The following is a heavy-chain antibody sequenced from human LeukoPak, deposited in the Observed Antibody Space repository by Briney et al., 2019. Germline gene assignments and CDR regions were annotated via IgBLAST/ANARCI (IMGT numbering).Heavy chain of an antibody. Sequence: GXXLRLSCAASGFTFSSYGMHWVRQAPGKGLEWVAFIRYDGSNKYYADSVKGRFTISRDNSKNTLYLQMNSLRAEDTAVYYCATPGVVPAYGYFDYWGQGSLVTVSS. D-gene: IGHD2-2*01. CDR2: IRYDGSNK. J-gene: IGHJ4*02. CDR1: GFTFSSYG. CDR3: ATPGVVPAYGYFDY. V-gene: IGHV3-30*02.